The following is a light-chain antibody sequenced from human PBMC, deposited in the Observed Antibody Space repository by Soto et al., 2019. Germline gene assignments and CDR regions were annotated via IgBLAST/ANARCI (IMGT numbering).Light chain of an antibody. J-gene: IGKJ4*01. CDR3: QQYNSYPAT. CDR1: QSISSW. CDR2: KAS. V-gene: IGKV1-5*03. Sequence: DIQMTQSPSTLSASVGDRVTITCRASQSISSWLAWYQQKPGKAPKLLIYKASSLESGVPSRFSGSGSGTEFTLTISSLQPDDFATYYCQQYNSYPATVGGGTKVDSK.